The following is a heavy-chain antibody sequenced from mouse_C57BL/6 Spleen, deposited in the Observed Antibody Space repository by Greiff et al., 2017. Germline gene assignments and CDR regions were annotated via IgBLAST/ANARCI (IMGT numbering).Heavy chain of an antibody. J-gene: IGHJ1*03. CDR1: GFSFNTYA. CDR3: VRRGIWYFDV. V-gene: IGHV10-1*01. CDR2: IRSKSNNYAT. Sequence: EVMLVESGGGLVQPKGSLKLSCAASGFSFNTYAMNWVRQAPGKGLEWVARIRSKSNNYATYYADSVKDRFTISRDDSESMLYLQMNNLKTEDTAMYYCVRRGIWYFDVWGTGTTGTVSS.